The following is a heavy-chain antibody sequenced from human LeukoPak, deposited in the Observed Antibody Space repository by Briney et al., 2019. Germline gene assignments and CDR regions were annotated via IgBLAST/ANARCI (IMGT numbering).Heavy chain of an antibody. CDR3: ASATTVTTFYYYYGMDV. J-gene: IGHJ6*02. Sequence: SVKVSCKASGGTFSSYAISWVRQAPGQGLEWMGGIIPIFGTANYAQKFQGRVTITADESTSTAYMELSSLRSEDTAVYYCASATTVTTFYYYYGMDVWGQGTTVTVSS. CDR1: GGTFSSYA. V-gene: IGHV1-69*13. CDR2: IIPIFGTA. D-gene: IGHD4-11*01.